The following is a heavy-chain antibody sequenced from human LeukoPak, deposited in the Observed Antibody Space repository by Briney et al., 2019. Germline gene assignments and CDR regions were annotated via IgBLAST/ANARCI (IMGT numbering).Heavy chain of an antibody. V-gene: IGHV3-66*02. CDR2: IYSGGST. D-gene: IGHD3-3*01. Sequence: SGGSLRLSCAASGFTVSSNYMSWVRQAPGKGLEWVSVIYSGGSTYYADSVKGRFTISRDNSKNTLYLQMNSLRAEDTAVYYCARESRFGVVSRFDPWGQGTLVTVSS. CDR1: GFTVSSNY. CDR3: ARESRFGVVSRFDP. J-gene: IGHJ5*02.